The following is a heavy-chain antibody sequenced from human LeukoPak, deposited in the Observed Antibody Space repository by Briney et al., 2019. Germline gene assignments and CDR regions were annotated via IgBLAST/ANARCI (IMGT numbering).Heavy chain of an antibody. CDR1: GLTLSRSW. CDR2: IKEDESEK. J-gene: IGHJ4*02. D-gene: IGHD1-26*01. V-gene: IGHV3-7*03. CDR3: AAYRGAHHKTFDY. Sequence: PGGSLRLPCAGSGLTLSRSWMSWVRQAPGKGLQWVANIKEDESEKDYVDSVKGRFTISRDDAKNSLDLQMNSLRVEDTAVYYCAAYRGAHHKTFDYSGRGTLVTVSS.